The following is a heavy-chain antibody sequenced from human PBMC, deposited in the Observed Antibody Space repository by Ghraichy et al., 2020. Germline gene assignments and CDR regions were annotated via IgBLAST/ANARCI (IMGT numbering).Heavy chain of an antibody. Sequence: GVLRLSCTASGFTFGDYAMSWFRQAPGKGLEWVGFIRSKAYGGTTEYAASVKGRFTISRDDSKSIAYLQMNSLKTEDTAVYYCTRGAPRIAVASLDYWGQGTLVTVSS. CDR1: GFTFGDYA. CDR3: TRGAPRIAVASLDY. CDR2: IRSKAYGGTT. D-gene: IGHD6-19*01. J-gene: IGHJ4*02. V-gene: IGHV3-49*03.